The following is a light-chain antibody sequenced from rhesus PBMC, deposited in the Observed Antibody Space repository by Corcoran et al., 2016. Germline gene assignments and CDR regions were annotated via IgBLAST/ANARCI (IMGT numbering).Light chain of an antibody. Sequence: DIQMTQSPSSLSASVGDIVTIICRASQTISSYLAWYQQKPGKVPKVLIYAASSLESGVPSRFSGSGSGTEFTLTISNLQPDDFATYYCQQDQSHPLTFGEGTKVEIE. CDR2: AAS. J-gene: IGKJ4*01. CDR3: QQDQSHPLT. CDR1: QTISSY. V-gene: IGKV1-44*02.